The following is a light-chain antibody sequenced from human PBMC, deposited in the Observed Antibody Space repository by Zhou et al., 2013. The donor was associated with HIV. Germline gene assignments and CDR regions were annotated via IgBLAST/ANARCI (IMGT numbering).Light chain of an antibody. CDR3: QQYGYSPRT. CDR2: GAS. V-gene: IGKV3-20*01. Sequence: EIVMTQSPATLSVSPGERATLSCRASQSVSSSLAWYQQKPGQPPRLLIYGASTRATGIPDRFGGSGSGTDFTLTISRLEPEDFAVYYCQQYGYSPRTFGQGTKVEIK. CDR1: QSVSSS. J-gene: IGKJ1*01.